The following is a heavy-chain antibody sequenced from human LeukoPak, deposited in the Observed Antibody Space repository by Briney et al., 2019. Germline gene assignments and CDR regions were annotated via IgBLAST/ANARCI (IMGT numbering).Heavy chain of an antibody. CDR3: ARVCPSSTSSLSTPKTYYFDY. V-gene: IGHV4-4*02. Sequence: SGTLSLTCAVSDASISSNNWWSWVRQPPGKGLEWIGEIFHSGSTKYNPSLKSRVSISVDKSKNQFSLKLNSVTAADTAVYYCARVCPSSTSSLSTPKTYYFDYWGQGTLVTVSS. D-gene: IGHD6-6*01. J-gene: IGHJ4*02. CDR2: IFHSGST. CDR1: DASISSNNW.